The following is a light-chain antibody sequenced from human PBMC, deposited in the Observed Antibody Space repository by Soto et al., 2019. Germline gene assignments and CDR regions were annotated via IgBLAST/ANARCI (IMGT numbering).Light chain of an antibody. Sequence: EIVLTQLPGTLSLSPGERATLSCRASETIGYNYIAWYQQRPGQATTLLIYHASTRAPGIPDRFSGSGSGTDFTLTISRLEPGDVAVYYCQQYDTSYTFGPGTKLEI. J-gene: IGKJ2*01. CDR2: HAS. CDR3: QQYDTSYT. CDR1: ETIGYNY. V-gene: IGKV3-20*01.